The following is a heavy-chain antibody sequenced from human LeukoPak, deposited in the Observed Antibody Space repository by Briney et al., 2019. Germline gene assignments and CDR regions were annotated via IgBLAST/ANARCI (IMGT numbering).Heavy chain of an antibody. Sequence: GASVKVSCKASGYTFTSYGISWVRQAPGQGLEWMGRIIPILGIANYAQKFQGRVTITADKSTSTAYMELSSLRSEDTAVYYCAREYYDYVWGSYRYTEKGKNFDYWGQGTLVTVSS. J-gene: IGHJ4*02. CDR2: IIPILGIA. D-gene: IGHD3-16*02. CDR1: GYTFTSYG. V-gene: IGHV1-69*04. CDR3: AREYYDYVWGSYRYTEKGKNFDY.